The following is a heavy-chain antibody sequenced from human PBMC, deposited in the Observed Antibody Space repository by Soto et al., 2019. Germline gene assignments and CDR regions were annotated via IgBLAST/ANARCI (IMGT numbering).Heavy chain of an antibody. J-gene: IGHJ3*02. V-gene: IGHV1-2*04. D-gene: IGHD3-16*01. CDR2: INPNSGGT. Sequence: ASVKVSCKASGYTFTGYYMHWVRQAPGQGLEWMGWINPNSGGTNYAQKFQGWVTMTRETSISTAYMELSRLKSDDTAVYYCARSAYLPTLIETIDAFDIWGQGTMVTVSS. CDR1: GYTFTGYY. CDR3: ARSAYLPTLIETIDAFDI.